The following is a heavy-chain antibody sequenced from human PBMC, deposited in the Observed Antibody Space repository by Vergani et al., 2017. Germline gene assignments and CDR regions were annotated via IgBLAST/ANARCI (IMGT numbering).Heavy chain of an antibody. Sequence: QVQLQESGPGLVKPSETLSLTCTVSGGSINTYYWSWIRQPPGKGLEWIGNIDYTGSTNYNPSLKSRVTISVDPSKNHFSLKLSSVTAADTAVYYCARDRWFDPWGQGTLVTVSS. CDR2: IDYTGST. V-gene: IGHV4-59*01. J-gene: IGHJ5*02. CDR3: ARDRWFDP. CDR1: GGSINTYY.